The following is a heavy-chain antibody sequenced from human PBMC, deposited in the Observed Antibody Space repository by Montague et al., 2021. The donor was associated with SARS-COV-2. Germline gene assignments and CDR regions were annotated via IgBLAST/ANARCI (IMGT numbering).Heavy chain of an antibody. D-gene: IGHD7-27*01. V-gene: IGHV3-7*01. Sequence: SLRLSCAASGFTFGSYWMSWVRQAPGKGLEWVANIKQYESERSYVDSVKGRFTISRDNAKNSLYLQMHSLRAEDTAVYYCATDQNWAFDCWGQGALVTVT. CDR3: ATDQNWAFDC. CDR2: IKQYESER. CDR1: GFTFGSYW. J-gene: IGHJ4*02.